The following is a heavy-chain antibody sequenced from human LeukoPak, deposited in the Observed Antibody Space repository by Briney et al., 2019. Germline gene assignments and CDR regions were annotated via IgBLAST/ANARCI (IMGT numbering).Heavy chain of an antibody. Sequence: VASVKVSCKASGYTFTGYYMHWVRQAPGQGLEWMGWINPNSGGTNYAQKFQGRVTMARDTSISTAYMELSRLRSDDTAVYYCAVAVAYPHYFDYWGQGTLVTVSS. CDR1: GYTFTGYY. D-gene: IGHD6-19*01. J-gene: IGHJ4*02. CDR2: INPNSGGT. CDR3: AVAVAYPHYFDY. V-gene: IGHV1-2*02.